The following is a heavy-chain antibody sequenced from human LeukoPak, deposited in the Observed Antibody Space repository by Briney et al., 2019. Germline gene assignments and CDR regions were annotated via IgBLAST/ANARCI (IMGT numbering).Heavy chain of an antibody. J-gene: IGHJ6*02. CDR2: VSKSDGTT. Sequence: GGSLRLSCAASGFTFSSYWMSWVRQAPGKGLEWVSSVSKSDGTTYYADSVKGRLTISRDNSKNTLHLQMNGLRAEDTAVYYCARGSHGMDVWGQGTTVTVSS. CDR1: GFTFSSYW. V-gene: IGHV3-23*01. D-gene: IGHD1-26*01. CDR3: ARGSHGMDV.